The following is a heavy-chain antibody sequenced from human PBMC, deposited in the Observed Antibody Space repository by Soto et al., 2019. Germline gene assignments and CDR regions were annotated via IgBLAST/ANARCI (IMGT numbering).Heavy chain of an antibody. V-gene: IGHV4-39*01. CDR1: GGSISSSSYY. CDR2: IYYSGST. CDR3: ARHTPAISISDH. J-gene: IGHJ4*02. Sequence: QLQLQESGPGLVKPSETLSLTCTVSGGSISSSSYYWGWIRQPPGKGLEWIGSIYYSGSTYCNPSRRSRVTIAVDTSKNQFSLKLSSVTAADTAVYYCARHTPAISISDHWGQGTLVTVSS. D-gene: IGHD3-3*01.